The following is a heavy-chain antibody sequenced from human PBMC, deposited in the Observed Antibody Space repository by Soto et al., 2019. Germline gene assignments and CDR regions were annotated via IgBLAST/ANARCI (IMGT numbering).Heavy chain of an antibody. V-gene: IGHV3-33*01. D-gene: IGHD4-17*01. CDR2: IWYDGSNK. CDR1: GFTFSSYG. Sequence: QVQLVESGGGVVQPGRSLRLACAASGFTFSSYGMHWVRQAPGKGLEWVAVIWYDGSNKYYADSVKGRFTISRDNSKNTLYLQMNSLRAEDTAVYYCAAEPTDGGMEVWGQGTTVTVSS. J-gene: IGHJ6*02. CDR3: AAEPTDGGMEV.